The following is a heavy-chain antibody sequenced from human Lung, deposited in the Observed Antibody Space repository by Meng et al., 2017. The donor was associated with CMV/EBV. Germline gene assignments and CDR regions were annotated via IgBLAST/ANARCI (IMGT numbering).Heavy chain of an antibody. Sequence: GESLKISCAASGFTFSSYWMSWVRQAPGKGLEWVANIKQDGSEKYYVDSVKGRFTISRDNAKNSLYLQMNSLRAEDTAVYYCARGGRTRLRYFDWLFLFDYWXQVTXVTVAS. V-gene: IGHV3-7*04. CDR2: IKQDGSEK. J-gene: IGHJ4*02. CDR3: ARGGRTRLRYFDWLFLFDY. CDR1: GFTFSSYW. D-gene: IGHD3-9*01.